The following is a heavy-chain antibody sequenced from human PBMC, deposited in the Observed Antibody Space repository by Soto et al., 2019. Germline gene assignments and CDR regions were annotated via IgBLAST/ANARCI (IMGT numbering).Heavy chain of an antibody. CDR1: RGSIRNING. Sequence: SETLSLTCAVSRGSIRNINGWSMIRQPPGRGLEWIGYIYRSGSTKYNPSLKSRLTISVDTSKNQSSLKLSSVTAADTAVYYCARTLDYGHMDVWGKGTTVTVSS. CDR3: ARTLDYGHMDV. J-gene: IGHJ6*03. V-gene: IGHV4-28*01. D-gene: IGHD3-16*01. CDR2: IYRSGST.